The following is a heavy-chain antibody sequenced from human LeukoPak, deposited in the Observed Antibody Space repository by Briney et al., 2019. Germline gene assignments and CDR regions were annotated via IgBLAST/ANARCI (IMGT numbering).Heavy chain of an antibody. D-gene: IGHD2-2*01. J-gene: IGHJ4*02. V-gene: IGHV3-7*01. CDR1: GFTFSSYW. CDR2: INQDGSGK. Sequence: GGSLRLSCAASGFTFSSYWMSWVRQAPGKGLEWVADINQDGSGKYYVDSVKGRFTISRDNAKNSLYLQLNSLRAEDTAVFYCARHAVEYCSSTSCQNYFEYWGQGTLVTVSS. CDR3: ARHAVEYCSSTSCQNYFEY.